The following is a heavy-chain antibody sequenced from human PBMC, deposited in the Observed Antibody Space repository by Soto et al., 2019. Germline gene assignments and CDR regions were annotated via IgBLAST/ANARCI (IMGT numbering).Heavy chain of an antibody. D-gene: IGHD6-13*01. Sequence: EVQLLESGGGLVQPGGSLRLSCAASGFTFGSYAMSWVRQAPGKGLEWVSGITDGGGSTFYANSLQGRFTISRDNSKKTLHLQMSSLTAADTATYYYAKVGLFRDGYMGLVSGDYWGQGTLVTVSA. CDR2: ITDGGGST. CDR3: AKVGLFRDGYMGLVSGDY. CDR1: GFTFGSYA. J-gene: IGHJ4*02. V-gene: IGHV3-23*01.